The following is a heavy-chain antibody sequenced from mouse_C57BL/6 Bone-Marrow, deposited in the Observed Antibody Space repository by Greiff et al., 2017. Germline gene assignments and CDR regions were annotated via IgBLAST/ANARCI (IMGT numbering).Heavy chain of an antibody. V-gene: IGHV14-4*01. CDR2: IDPENGDT. CDR1: GFNIKDDY. Sequence: VQLQQSGAELVRPGASVKLSCTASGFNIKDDYMHWVKQRPEQGLEWIGWIDPENGDTEYDSKFQGKATITAATSSNTPYLQLSSLTSEDTAVYYCTTIITTVDAMGYWGQGTSVTVSS. D-gene: IGHD1-1*01. CDR3: TTIITTVDAMGY. J-gene: IGHJ4*01.